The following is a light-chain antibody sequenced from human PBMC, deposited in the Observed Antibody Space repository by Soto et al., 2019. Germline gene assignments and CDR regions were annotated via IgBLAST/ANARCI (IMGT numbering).Light chain of an antibody. CDR3: QSYDDSLSVHYV. V-gene: IGLV1-40*01. CDR2: GNT. J-gene: IGLJ1*01. CDR1: SSNIGSTYD. Sequence: QSVLTQPPSVSGAPGQRVTISCTGSSSNIGSTYDVQWYQQLPGTAPKLLIHGNTDRPSGVPDRFSGSKSGTSASLAITGVQAEDEADYYCQSYDDSLSVHYVFGTGTKVTVL.